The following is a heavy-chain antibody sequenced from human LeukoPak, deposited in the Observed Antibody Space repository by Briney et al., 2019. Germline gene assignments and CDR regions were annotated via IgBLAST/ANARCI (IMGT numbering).Heavy chain of an antibody. J-gene: IGHJ3*02. Sequence: GGSLRLSCAASGFTFSSYSMNWVRQAPGKGLEWVSSIDFTSRYIYNADSVKGRFTTSRDNAKNSLDLQMNSLRAEDTAIFYCAKTYTTTYHDAFDIWGQGTMVTVSS. D-gene: IGHD1-26*01. CDR3: AKTYTTTYHDAFDI. CDR2: IDFTSRYI. V-gene: IGHV3-21*04. CDR1: GFTFSSYS.